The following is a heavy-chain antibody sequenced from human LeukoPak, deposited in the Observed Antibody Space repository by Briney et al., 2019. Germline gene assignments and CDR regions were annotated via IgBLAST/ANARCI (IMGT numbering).Heavy chain of an antibody. D-gene: IGHD3-10*01. CDR2: INPSGGST. Sequence: ASVKVSCKASGYTFTSYYMHWVRQAPGQGLEWMGIINPSGGSTSYAQKFQGRVTMTRDMSTSTVYMELSSLRSEDTAVYYCASAEFHYYGSGSPLFWGQGTLVTVSS. J-gene: IGHJ4*02. V-gene: IGHV1-46*01. CDR1: GYTFTSYY. CDR3: ASAEFHYYGSGSPLF.